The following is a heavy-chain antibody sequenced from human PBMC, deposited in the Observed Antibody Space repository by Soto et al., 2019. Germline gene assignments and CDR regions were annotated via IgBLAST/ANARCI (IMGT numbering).Heavy chain of an antibody. J-gene: IGHJ6*02. D-gene: IGHD3-16*01. CDR2: INHSGST. Sequence: SETLSLTCAVCGGSFSGYYWNWIRQPPGKGLEWIGEINHSGSTNYNPSLKSRVTISVDTSKNQFSLKLSSVTAADTAVYYCARHKGGYYSGVDVWGQGTTVTFSS. CDR1: GGSFSGYY. V-gene: IGHV4-34*01. CDR3: ARHKGGYYSGVDV.